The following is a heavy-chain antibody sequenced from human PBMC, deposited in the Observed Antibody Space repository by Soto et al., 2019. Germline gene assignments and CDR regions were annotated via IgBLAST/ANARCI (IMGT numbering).Heavy chain of an antibody. CDR1: GFTFSSYA. J-gene: IGHJ4*02. V-gene: IGHV3-23*01. D-gene: IGHD2-15*01. CDR3: AKGDREYCSGGSCYSIDY. Sequence: GGSLRLSCAASGFTFSSYAMTWVRQAPGKGLERVSAISGSGGSTYYADSVKGRFTISRDNSKNTLYLQMNSLRADDTAVYYCAKGDREYCSGGSCYSIDYWGQGTLVTVSS. CDR2: ISGSGGST.